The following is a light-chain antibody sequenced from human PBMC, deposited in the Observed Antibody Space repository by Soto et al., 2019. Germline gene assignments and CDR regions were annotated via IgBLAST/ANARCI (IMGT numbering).Light chain of an antibody. Sequence: IVMTHSPVALSVSPGERAALSCMASQSVGRNFAWYQQRPGQAPRVLIYGTSTRATGVPARFSGSGSGTDFTLTSRSLQSEDFAVYYCQQYNNWPYTFGQGTRLEIQ. J-gene: IGKJ2*01. CDR3: QQYNNWPYT. CDR2: GTS. V-gene: IGKV3-15*01. CDR1: QSVGRN.